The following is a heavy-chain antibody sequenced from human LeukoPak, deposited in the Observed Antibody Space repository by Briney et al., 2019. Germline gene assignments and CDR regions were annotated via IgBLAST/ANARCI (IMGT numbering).Heavy chain of an antibody. CDR3: ARELPQPWYYFDY. CDR2: IRAETSET. J-gene: IGHJ4*02. V-gene: IGHV3-48*01. CDR1: GFTFSSFP. D-gene: IGHD2-8*02. Sequence: GGSLRLSCAASGFTFSSFPMNWVRQSPGKGLEWISNIRAETSETYYADSVRGRFTNSRDNAKNTLYLQMNSLRAEDTAVYYCARELPQPWYYFDYWGQGTLVTVSS.